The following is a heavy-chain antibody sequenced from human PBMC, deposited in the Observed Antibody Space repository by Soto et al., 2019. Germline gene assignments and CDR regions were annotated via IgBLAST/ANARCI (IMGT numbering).Heavy chain of an antibody. Sequence: PGGSLRLSCAASGFTFGDYAMHWVRQAPGKGLEWVSSLTWNSGSIAYADSVKGRFTISRDNGKNSLYLQMNSLRAEDTAVYYCAKYKDLGGWHLFDSWGQGTLVTVSS. CDR3: AKYKDLGGWHLFDS. V-gene: IGHV3-9*01. CDR1: GFTFGDYA. J-gene: IGHJ4*02. CDR2: LTWNSGSI. D-gene: IGHD6-19*01.